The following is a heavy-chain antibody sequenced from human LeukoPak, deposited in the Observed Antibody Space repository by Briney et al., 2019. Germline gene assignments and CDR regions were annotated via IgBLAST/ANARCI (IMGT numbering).Heavy chain of an antibody. CDR3: ARSGSGRYNDY. D-gene: IGHD3-10*01. J-gene: IGHJ4*02. Sequence: SGGSLRLSCAASGFTFGDYAIHWVRQAPGKGLEWVANIKQDGSEKYYVDSVKGRFTISRDNAKNSLYLQMNSLRGEDTAVYYCARSGSGRYNDYWGQGTLVTVSS. V-gene: IGHV3-7*01. CDR1: GFTFGDYA. CDR2: IKQDGSEK.